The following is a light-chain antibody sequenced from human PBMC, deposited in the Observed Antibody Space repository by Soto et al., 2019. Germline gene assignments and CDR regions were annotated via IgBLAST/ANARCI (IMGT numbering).Light chain of an antibody. Sequence: EIVLTQSPGTLSLSPGERATLSCRASQSVSSSYLAWYQQKPGQAPRLLIYDASTRATGIPDRFSGGGSGTDSTLTITRLEPEDSAVYYCQQYGSSSTWTFGQGTKVDIK. CDR3: QQYGSSSTWT. CDR2: DAS. V-gene: IGKV3-20*01. CDR1: QSVSSSY. J-gene: IGKJ1*01.